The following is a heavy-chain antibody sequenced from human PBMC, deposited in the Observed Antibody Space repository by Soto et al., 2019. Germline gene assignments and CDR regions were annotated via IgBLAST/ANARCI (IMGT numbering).Heavy chain of an antibody. V-gene: IGHV4-39*01. D-gene: IGHD6-19*01. CDR3: ARYSSGWYGVTPGQYYYGMDV. CDR2: IYYSGST. J-gene: IGHJ6*02. Sequence: NPSETLSLTCTVSGGSISSSSYYWGWIRQPPGKGLEWIGSIYYSGSTYYNPSLKSRVTISVDTSKNQFSLKLSSVTAADTAVYYCARYSSGWYGVTPGQYYYGMDVWGQGTTVTVSS. CDR1: GGSISSSSYY.